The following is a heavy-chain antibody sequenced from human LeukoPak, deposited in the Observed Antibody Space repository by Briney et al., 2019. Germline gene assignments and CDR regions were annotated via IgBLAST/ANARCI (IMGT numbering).Heavy chain of an antibody. J-gene: IGHJ4*02. CDR1: GGSISSYY. D-gene: IGHD1-26*01. Sequence: PSETLSLTCTVSGGSISSYYWSWIRQPPGKGLEWIGEINHSGSTNYNPSLKSRVTISVDTSKNQFSLKLSSVTAADTAVYYCARAGSPPIYSGSYYESRRYFDYWGQGTLVTVSS. V-gene: IGHV4-34*01. CDR3: ARAGSPPIYSGSYYESRRYFDY. CDR2: INHSGST.